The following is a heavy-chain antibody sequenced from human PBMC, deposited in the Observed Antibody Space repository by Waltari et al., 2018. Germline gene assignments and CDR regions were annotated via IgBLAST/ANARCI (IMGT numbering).Heavy chain of an antibody. J-gene: IGHJ3*02. D-gene: IGHD6-6*01. CDR2: IYTSGST. Sequence: QVQLQESGPGLVKPSETLSLTCTVSGGSISSYYWSWIRQPAGKGLEWIGRIYTSGSTNYNPSLKSRVTMSVDTSKNQFSLKLSSVTAADTAVYYCARDIEYSSSSFAFDIWGQGTMVTVSS. CDR1: GGSISSYY. V-gene: IGHV4-4*07. CDR3: ARDIEYSSSSFAFDI.